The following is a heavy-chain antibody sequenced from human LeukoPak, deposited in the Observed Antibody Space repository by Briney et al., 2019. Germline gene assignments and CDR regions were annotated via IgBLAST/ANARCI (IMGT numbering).Heavy chain of an antibody. CDR2: ISSSGSTI. D-gene: IGHD5-24*01. J-gene: IGHJ4*02. CDR3: AKGPQRGMATGY. CDR1: RFNFSSYA. Sequence: GGSLRLSCAASRFNFSSYAMHWVRQAPGKGLEWVSYISSSGSTIYYADSVKGRFTISRDNSKNTLYLQMNSLRAEDTAVYYCAKGPQRGMATGYWGQGTLVTVSS. V-gene: IGHV3-48*01.